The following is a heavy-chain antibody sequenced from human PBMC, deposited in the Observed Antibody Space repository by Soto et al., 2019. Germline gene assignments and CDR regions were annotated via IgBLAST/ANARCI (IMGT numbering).Heavy chain of an antibody. CDR1: GDTFNSYV. V-gene: IGHV1-69*17. CDR2: IIPIIGVT. Sequence: QVQLEQSGAEVKRPGSSVKVSCESSGDTFNSYVISWVRQAPGQGLEWMGGIIPIIGVTHYAQKFQGRVTISALSSTGTAYMELTNLGVEDTALYYCARASLGAKGADHWGQGTLVTVSS. D-gene: IGHD3-16*01. J-gene: IGHJ4*02. CDR3: ARASLGAKGADH.